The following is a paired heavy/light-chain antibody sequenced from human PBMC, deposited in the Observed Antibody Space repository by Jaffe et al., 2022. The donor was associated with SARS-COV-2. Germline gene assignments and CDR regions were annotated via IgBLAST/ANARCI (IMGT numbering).Heavy chain of an antibody. V-gene: IGHV3-23*01. J-gene: IGHJ5*02. CDR3: AKNYYGSGSYCFDP. Sequence: EVQLLESGGGLVQPGGSLRLSCAASGLTFSSHAMSWVRQAPGKGLEWVSAISGSGDGTYYADSVKGRFTISRDNSQNTLYLQMNSLRAEDTAVYYCAKNYYGSGSYCFDPLGQGTLVTVSS. CDR2: ISGSGDGT. D-gene: IGHD3-10*01. CDR1: GLTFSSHA.
Light chain of an antibody. CDR3: QQRNNWPLT. CDR1: QSVSRY. V-gene: IGKV3-11*01. Sequence: EIVLTQSPATLSLSPGERATLSCRASQSVSRYLAWYQQKPGQAPRLLIYDASNRATGIPARFSGSGSGTDFTLTISSLEPEDFAVYYCQQRNNWPLTFGQGTKVEIK. CDR2: DAS. J-gene: IGKJ1*01.